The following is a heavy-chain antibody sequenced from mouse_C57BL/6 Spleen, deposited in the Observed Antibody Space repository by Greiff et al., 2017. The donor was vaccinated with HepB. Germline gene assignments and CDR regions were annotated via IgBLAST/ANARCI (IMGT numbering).Heavy chain of an antibody. V-gene: IGHV1-64*01. D-gene: IGHD3-2*02. CDR2: IHPNSGST. Sequence: QVQLQQPGAELVKPGASVKLSCKASGYTFTSYWMHWVKQRPGQGLEWIGMIHPNSGSTNYNEKFKSKATLTVDKSSSTAYMQLSSLTSEDSAFYYCARERQLRPFAYWGQGTLGTVSA. CDR1: GYTFTSYW. J-gene: IGHJ3*01. CDR3: ARERQLRPFAY.